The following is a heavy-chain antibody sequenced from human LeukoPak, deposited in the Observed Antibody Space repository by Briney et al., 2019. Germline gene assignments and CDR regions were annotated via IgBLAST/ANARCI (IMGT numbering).Heavy chain of an antibody. CDR3: ARDLRSGGWYYFDY. CDR1: GFTFSGYW. V-gene: IGHV3-7*01. CDR2: IKQDGSEK. Sequence: GGSLRLSCAASGFTFSGYWMNWVRQAPGKGLEWVANIKQDGSEKYYVDSVKSRFTISRDNAENSPYLQMNSLRAEDTAVYYCARDLRSGGWYYFDYWGQGTLVTVSS. J-gene: IGHJ4*02. D-gene: IGHD6-19*01.